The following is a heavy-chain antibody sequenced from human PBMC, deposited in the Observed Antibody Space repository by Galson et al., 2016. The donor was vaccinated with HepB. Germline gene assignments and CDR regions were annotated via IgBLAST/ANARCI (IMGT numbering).Heavy chain of an antibody. CDR3: ATRAVVGPIY. J-gene: IGHJ4*02. CDR1: AGTINIGGYF. D-gene: IGHD3-10*01. CDR2: ISHSGSS. V-gene: IGHV4-31*03. Sequence: TLSLTCTVSAGTINIGGYFWSWIRQHPGRGLEWIGYISHSGSSYFNPSLKSRITISVDTSKNQFSLDLRSATAADTAVYYCATRAVVGPIYWGQGTQVTVSS.